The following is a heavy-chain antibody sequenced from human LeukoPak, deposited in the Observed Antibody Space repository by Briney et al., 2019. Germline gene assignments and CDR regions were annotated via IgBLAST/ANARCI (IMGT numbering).Heavy chain of an antibody. CDR1: GGSISSHY. J-gene: IGHJ3*02. Sequence: SETLSLTCTVSGGSISSHYWNWIRQPPGKGLEWIGYIYYSGSTNYNPSLKSRVTIPVDTSKNQFSLKLSSVTAADTAVYYCARETTVVTPGRSDVFDIWGQGTMVTVSS. V-gene: IGHV4-59*11. CDR3: ARETTVVTPGRSDVFDI. CDR2: IYYSGST. D-gene: IGHD4-23*01.